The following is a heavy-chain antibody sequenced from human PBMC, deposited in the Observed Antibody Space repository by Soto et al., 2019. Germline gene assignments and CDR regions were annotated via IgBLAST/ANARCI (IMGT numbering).Heavy chain of an antibody. D-gene: IGHD3-22*01. CDR3: ARDRSGRYYDSSGYRPGFDP. CDR2: IYYSGST. CDR1: GGSISSGGYY. J-gene: IGHJ5*02. V-gene: IGHV4-31*03. Sequence: LSLTCTVSGGSISSGGYYWSWIRQHPGKGLEWIGYIYYSGSTYYNPSLKSRVTISVDTSKNQFSLKLSSVTAADTAVYYCARDRSGRYYDSSGYRPGFDPWGQGTLVTVSS.